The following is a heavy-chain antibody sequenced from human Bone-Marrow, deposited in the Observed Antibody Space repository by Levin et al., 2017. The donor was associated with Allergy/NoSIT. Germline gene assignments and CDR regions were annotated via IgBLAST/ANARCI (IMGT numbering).Heavy chain of an antibody. J-gene: IGHJ4*02. D-gene: IGHD5-24*01. CDR2: IDPEDGGT. Sequence: GESLKISCKVSGDSLTEMSMHWVRQAPGKGLEWMGGIDPEDGGTIYAQKFRGRVTMTEDTSADTGYMDLSSLRSEDTAVYYCGIVEMDTGEIVVWGQGSLVIVS. CDR3: GIVEMDTGEIVV. CDR1: GDSLTEMS. V-gene: IGHV1-24*01.